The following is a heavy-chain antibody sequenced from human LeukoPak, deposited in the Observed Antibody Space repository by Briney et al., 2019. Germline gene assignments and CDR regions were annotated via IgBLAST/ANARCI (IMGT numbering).Heavy chain of an antibody. CDR1: GFTFSPLG. Sequence: LSGGSLRLSCAASGFTFSPLGMNWVRQAPGRGLEWVSYISSGSSTTYYADSVKGRFTISRDKAKNSLYLQLNSLRAEDTAVYYCARDHEESSGWYSDYWGQGTLVTVSS. D-gene: IGHD6-19*01. CDR2: ISSGSSTT. V-gene: IGHV3-48*01. CDR3: ARDHEESSGWYSDY. J-gene: IGHJ4*02.